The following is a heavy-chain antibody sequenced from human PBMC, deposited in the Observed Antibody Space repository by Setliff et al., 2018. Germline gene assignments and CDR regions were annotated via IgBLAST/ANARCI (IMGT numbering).Heavy chain of an antibody. V-gene: IGHV3-48*01. CDR2: ISSSGSTI. CDR3: ARGYGFAAWYYLDY. J-gene: IGHJ4*02. CDR1: GFTFSSYN. D-gene: IGHD5-18*01. Sequence: GGSLRLSCAASGFTFSSYNMNWVRQAPGKGLEWVSYISSSGSTIYYADSVKGRFTVSRDNSKNTLYLQMNSLRVEDTAVYYCARGYGFAAWYYLDYWGQGSLVTVSS.